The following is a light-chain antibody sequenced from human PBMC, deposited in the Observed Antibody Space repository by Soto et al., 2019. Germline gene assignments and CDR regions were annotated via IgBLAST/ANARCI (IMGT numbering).Light chain of an antibody. Sequence: DIVMTQSPLSLLVTPGEPASISCRSSQSLLHSNGYNYLDWYLQKPGQSPQLLIYLGSNRASGVPDRFSGSGSGTDFTLKISRVEAEHVGVYSCMQALQTPYTFGQRTKLEIK. CDR1: QSLLHSNGYNY. J-gene: IGKJ2*01. V-gene: IGKV2-28*01. CDR2: LGS. CDR3: MQALQTPYT.